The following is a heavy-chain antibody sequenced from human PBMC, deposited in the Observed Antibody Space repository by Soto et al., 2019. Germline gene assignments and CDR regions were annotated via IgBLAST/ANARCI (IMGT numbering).Heavy chain of an antibody. J-gene: IGHJ4*02. CDR1: GFTFGTYA. Sequence: GGSLRLSCAASGFTFGTYAMHWVRQAPGKGLEWVAVIYYDGSNRYYGDAVKGRFTISRDNSKSTLYLQMSSLRVEDTAVYYCARSFCTNGVCHYFFDFRGLGSLVTVSS. CDR2: IYYDGSNR. CDR3: ARSFCTNGVCHYFFDF. V-gene: IGHV3-33*01. D-gene: IGHD2-8*01.